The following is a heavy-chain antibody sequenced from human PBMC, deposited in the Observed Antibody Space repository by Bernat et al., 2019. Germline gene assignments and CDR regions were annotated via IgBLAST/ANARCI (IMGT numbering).Heavy chain of an antibody. CDR3: ARESSDVDTAMAPLLDSMGFDP. V-gene: IGHV3-33*01. CDR2: IWYDGSNK. J-gene: IGHJ5*02. D-gene: IGHD5-18*01. CDR1: GFTFSSYG. Sequence: QVQLVESGGGVVQPGRSLRLSCAASGFTFSSYGMHWVRQAPGKGLEWVAVIWYDGSNKYYADSVKGRFTISRDNSKNTLYLQMNSLRAEDTAVYCCARESSDVDTAMAPLLDSMGFDPWGQGTLVTVSS.